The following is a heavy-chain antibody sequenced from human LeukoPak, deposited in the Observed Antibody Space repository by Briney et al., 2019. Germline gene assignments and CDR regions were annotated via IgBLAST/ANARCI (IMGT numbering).Heavy chain of an antibody. D-gene: IGHD6-19*01. J-gene: IGHJ4*02. V-gene: IGHV4-4*07. CDR2: IYTSGST. Sequence: SETLSLTCTVSGGSISSYYWSWIRQPAGKGLEWIGRIYTSGSTNYNPSLKSRVTMSVDTSKNQFSLKLSSVTAADTAVYYCARGAIAVADSYYFDYWGQGTLVTVSS. CDR1: GGSISSYY. CDR3: ARGAIAVADSYYFDY.